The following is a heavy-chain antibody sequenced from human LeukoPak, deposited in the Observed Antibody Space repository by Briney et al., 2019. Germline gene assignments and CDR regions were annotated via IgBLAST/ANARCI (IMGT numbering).Heavy chain of an antibody. J-gene: IGHJ4*02. CDR1: GFTFSNAW. Sequence: GGSLRLSCAASGFTFSNAWMSWVCQAPGKGLEWVGRIKSKTDGGTTDYAAPVKGRFTISRDDSKNTLYLQMNSLKTEDTAVYYCTVMVGSGSYYFDYWGQGTLVTVSS. CDR2: IKSKTDGGTT. CDR3: TVMVGSGSYYFDY. V-gene: IGHV3-15*01. D-gene: IGHD3-10*01.